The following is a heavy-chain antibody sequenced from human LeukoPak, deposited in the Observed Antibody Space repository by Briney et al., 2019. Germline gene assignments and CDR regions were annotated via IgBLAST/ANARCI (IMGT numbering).Heavy chain of an antibody. CDR2: ISSSSSTI. V-gene: IGHV3-48*02. D-gene: IGHD3-9*01. CDR3: AREGMLTGSD. J-gene: IGHJ4*02. Sequence: PGGSLRLSCAASGFVFGSYTMNWVRQAPGKGLEWVSYISSSSSTIYYADSVKGRFTISRDNAKNSLYLQMNSLRDEDTAVYYCAREGMLTGSDWGQGTLVTVSS. CDR1: GFVFGSYT.